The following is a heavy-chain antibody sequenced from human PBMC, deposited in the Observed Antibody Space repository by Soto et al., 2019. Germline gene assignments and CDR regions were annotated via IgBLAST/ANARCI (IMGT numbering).Heavy chain of an antibody. J-gene: IGHJ4*02. V-gene: IGHV4-4*02. CDR1: GGSISSSNW. CDR3: ARLITYYYGSGFFDY. D-gene: IGHD3-10*01. CDR2: IYHSGST. Sequence: QVQLQESGPGLVKPSGTLSLTCAVSGGSISSSNWWSWVRQPPGKGLEWIGEIYHSGSTNYNPSLESRVTISVDKSKNQFSLKLSSVTAADTAVYYCARLITYYYGSGFFDYWGQGTLVTVSS.